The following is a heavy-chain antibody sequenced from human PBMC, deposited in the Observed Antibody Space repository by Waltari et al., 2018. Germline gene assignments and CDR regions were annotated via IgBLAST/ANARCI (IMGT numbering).Heavy chain of an antibody. CDR1: GLPFSSYS. V-gene: IGHV3-21*01. J-gene: IGHJ4*02. CDR2: ISTSTKYI. Sequence: VQLVESGGGLVKPGGSLTLSGAGSGLPFSSYSLNWVRQAPGKGLEWVSCISTSTKYIRYADAVKGRFTISRDNAKNSLYLQMNNLRAEDTAVYYCAPTAVTYDYWGQGILVTVSS. D-gene: IGHD4-17*01. CDR3: APTAVTYDY.